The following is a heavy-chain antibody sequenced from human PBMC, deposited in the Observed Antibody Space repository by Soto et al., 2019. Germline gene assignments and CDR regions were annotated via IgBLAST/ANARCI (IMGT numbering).Heavy chain of an antibody. J-gene: IGHJ5*02. CDR1: GGTFSSYA. V-gene: IGHV1-69*01. D-gene: IGHD3-22*01. CDR2: IIPIFGTA. CDR3: AREHITMIVGRGSWFDP. Sequence: QEQLVQSGAEVKKPGSSVKVSCKASGGTFSSYAISWVRQAPGQGLEWMGGIIPIFGTANYAQKFQGRVTITADESTSTAYMELSSLRSEDTAVYYCAREHITMIVGRGSWFDPWGQGTLVTVSS.